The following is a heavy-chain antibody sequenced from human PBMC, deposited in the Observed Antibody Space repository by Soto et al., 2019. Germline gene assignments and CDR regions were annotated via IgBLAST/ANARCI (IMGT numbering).Heavy chain of an antibody. D-gene: IGHD1-1*01. V-gene: IGHV1-18*04. Sequence: QGQMVQSGGEVRTPGASVKVSCKTSGYTFRSHGITWVRQAPGQGLEWMGWISCYNGDTNYAQKFRDRVTLTTDTPTSIAYMELRSLRFDDSALYYCAKDPSNTSWNRIWFDHWGQGTLVTVSS. J-gene: IGHJ5*02. CDR2: ISCYNGDT. CDR3: AKDPSNTSWNRIWFDH. CDR1: GYTFRSHG.